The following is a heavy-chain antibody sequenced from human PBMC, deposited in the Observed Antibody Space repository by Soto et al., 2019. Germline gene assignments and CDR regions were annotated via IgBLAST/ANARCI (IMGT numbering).Heavy chain of an antibody. D-gene: IGHD3-22*01. J-gene: IGHJ3*02. CDR2: IYWDDDN. CDR3: AQFRKYYDSSGLHRGFEI. V-gene: IGHV2-5*02. CDR1: GFSLSSNGVG. Sequence: QITLKESGPTLVKPTQTLTLSCTFSGFSLSSNGVGVAWIRQPPGKALEWLAVIYWDDDNRYRPSLKSRLTITKATSKTQVVSTRINMDPVYTGTYYCAQFRKYYDSSGLHRGFEIWGQGTTCTFSS.